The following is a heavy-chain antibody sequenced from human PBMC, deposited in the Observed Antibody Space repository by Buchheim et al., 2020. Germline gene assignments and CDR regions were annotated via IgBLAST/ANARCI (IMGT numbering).Heavy chain of an antibody. CDR2: IYYSGST. Sequence: QVQLQESGPGLVKPSETLSLTCTVSGGSISSYYWSWIRQPPGKGLEWIGYIYYSGSTNYNPSLKSRVTISVDTSKNQFSLKLSSVTAADTAVYYCAREVGYSKKDYYYYGMDVWGQGTT. V-gene: IGHV4-59*01. J-gene: IGHJ6*02. D-gene: IGHD4-11*01. CDR1: GGSISSYY. CDR3: AREVGYSKKDYYYYGMDV.